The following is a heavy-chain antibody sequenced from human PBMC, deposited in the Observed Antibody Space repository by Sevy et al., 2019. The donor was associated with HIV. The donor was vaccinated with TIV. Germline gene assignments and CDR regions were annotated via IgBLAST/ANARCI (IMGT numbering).Heavy chain of an antibody. CDR1: GFTFSSYS. V-gene: IGHV3-48*01. J-gene: IGHJ4*02. Sequence: GGSLRLSCAASGFTFSSYSMNWVRQAPGKGLEWVSYISSSSSTIYYADSVKGRFTISRDNTKNSLYLQMNSLRAEDTAVYYCARDAVVRNFDYWGQGTLVTVSS. CDR2: ISSSSSTI. D-gene: IGHD2-15*01. CDR3: ARDAVVRNFDY.